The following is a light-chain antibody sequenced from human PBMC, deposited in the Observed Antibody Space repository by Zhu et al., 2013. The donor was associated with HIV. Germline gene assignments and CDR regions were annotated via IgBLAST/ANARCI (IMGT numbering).Light chain of an antibody. CDR3: QQFETYPLT. CDR2: AAS. V-gene: IGKV1-9*01. CDR1: QDIGRY. J-gene: IGKJ4*01. Sequence: DIQLTQSPSFVSASVRDRVTITCRASQDIGRYLAWYQQRPGKAPELLVYAASTLQDGVPSRFAGRGSGTEFTLTITGLQPEDFATYYCQQFETYPLTFGGGTKVEI.